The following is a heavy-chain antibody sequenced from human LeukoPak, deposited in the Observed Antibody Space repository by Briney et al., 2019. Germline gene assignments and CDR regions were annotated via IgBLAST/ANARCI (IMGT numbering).Heavy chain of an antibody. Sequence: GGSLRLSCRASGFTFGDYAMSWFRQAPGKGLEWVGFIRSKAYGGTTEYAASVKGRFTISRDDSKSIAYLQINSLKTEDTAVYYCTRGSQYYGSGSSVYWGQGTLVTVSS. J-gene: IGHJ4*02. CDR3: TRGSQYYGSGSSVY. CDR2: IRSKAYGGTT. V-gene: IGHV3-49*03. CDR1: GFTFGDYA. D-gene: IGHD3-10*01.